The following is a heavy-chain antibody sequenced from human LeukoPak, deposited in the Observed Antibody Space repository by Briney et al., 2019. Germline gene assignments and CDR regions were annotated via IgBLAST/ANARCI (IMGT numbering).Heavy chain of an antibody. CDR1: GYTLTELS. CDR2: FDPEDGET. Sequence: ASVKDSCKVSGYTLTELSMHWVRQAPGKGLEWMGGFDPEDGETIYAQKFQGRVTMTEDTSTDTAYMELSSLRSEDTAVYSCARDWVVLGEFDYWGQGTLVTVSS. J-gene: IGHJ4*02. V-gene: IGHV1-24*01. D-gene: IGHD3-10*01. CDR3: ARDWVVLGEFDY.